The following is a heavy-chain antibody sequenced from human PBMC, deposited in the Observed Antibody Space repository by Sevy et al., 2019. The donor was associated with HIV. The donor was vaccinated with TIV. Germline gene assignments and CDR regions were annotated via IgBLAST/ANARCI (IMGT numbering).Heavy chain of an antibody. CDR3: ARKYDSTGYFDY. CDR1: GFTFTNYA. CDR2: ISGTGGSGDKT. Sequence: AGSLRLSCAASGFTFTNYAMNWVRQAPGKELEWASGISGTGGSGDKTNYADSVKGRFTISRDDSKNSLYLQLNSLRAEDTAIYYCARKYDSTGYFDYWGQGTLVTVSS. D-gene: IGHD3-22*01. V-gene: IGHV3-23*01. J-gene: IGHJ4*02.